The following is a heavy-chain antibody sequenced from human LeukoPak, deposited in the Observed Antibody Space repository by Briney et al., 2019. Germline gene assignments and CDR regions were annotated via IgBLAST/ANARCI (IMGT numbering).Heavy chain of an antibody. D-gene: IGHD3-16*01. CDR3: VKDSNWAFDY. Sequence: GGSLRLSCGASGFTFSHYGMHWVRQAPGKGLEWVAYIRKDGSDKYYVDSVKGRFTISRDSSKNMVYLQMDSLRANDTAVYYCVKDSNWAFDYWGQGTLVSVSS. CDR1: GFTFSHYG. CDR2: IRKDGSDK. J-gene: IGHJ4*02. V-gene: IGHV3-30*02.